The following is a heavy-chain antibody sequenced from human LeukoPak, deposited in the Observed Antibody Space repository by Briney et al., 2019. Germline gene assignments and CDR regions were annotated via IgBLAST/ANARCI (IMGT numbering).Heavy chain of an antibody. D-gene: IGHD6-13*01. CDR2: ISAYNGNT. Sequence: GASVKVSCKVSGYTFTSYGINWVRQAPGQGLEWMGWISAYNGNTNYAQKLQGRVTMTTDTSTSTAYMELRSLRSDDTAVYYCARVFKLAAGNWFDPWGQGTLVTVSS. V-gene: IGHV1-18*01. J-gene: IGHJ5*02. CDR3: ARVFKLAAGNWFDP. CDR1: GYTFTSYG.